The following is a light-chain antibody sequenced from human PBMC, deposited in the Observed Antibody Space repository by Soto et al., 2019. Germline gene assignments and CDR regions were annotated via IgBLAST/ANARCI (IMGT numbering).Light chain of an antibody. V-gene: IGKV1-12*01. CDR2: AAS. CDR3: QQANSFPIT. J-gene: IGKJ5*01. CDR1: QGISSW. Sequence: DIQMTQSPSTLSGSVGDRVTITCRASQGISSWLAWYQKKPGKAPNLLIYAASSLQSGVPSRFSGSESGTDFTLTISSLQPEDCAIYFCQQANSFPITFGQGTRLEIK.